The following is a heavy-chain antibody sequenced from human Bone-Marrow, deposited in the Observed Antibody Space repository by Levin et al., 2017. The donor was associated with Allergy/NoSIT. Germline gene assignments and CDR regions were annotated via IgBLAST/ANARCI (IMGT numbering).Heavy chain of an antibody. Sequence: KRGESLKISCKGYENSYASYWIAWVRQMPGKGLEWMGIIYPGDSETIYGPSFEGQVTISADKSSASAYLQWSSLKASDTAIYYCASGRFGSYGMDVWGHGTTVTVSS. CDR2: IYPGDSET. D-gene: IGHD3-16*01. V-gene: IGHV5-51*01. CDR1: ENSYASYW. CDR3: ASGRFGSYGMDV. J-gene: IGHJ6*02.